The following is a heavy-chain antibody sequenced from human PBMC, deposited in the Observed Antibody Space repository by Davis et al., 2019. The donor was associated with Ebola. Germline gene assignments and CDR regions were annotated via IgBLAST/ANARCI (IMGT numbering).Heavy chain of an antibody. CDR3: ARDCGDYYWYFDL. Sequence: GESLKISCAASGFTFDDYGMSWVRQAPGKGLEWVSGINWNGGSTGYADSVKGRFTISRDNAKNSLYLQMNSLRAEDTAVYYCARDCGDYYWYFDLWGRGTLVTVSS. D-gene: IGHD4-17*01. J-gene: IGHJ2*01. CDR2: INWNGGST. V-gene: IGHV3-20*04. CDR1: GFTFDDYG.